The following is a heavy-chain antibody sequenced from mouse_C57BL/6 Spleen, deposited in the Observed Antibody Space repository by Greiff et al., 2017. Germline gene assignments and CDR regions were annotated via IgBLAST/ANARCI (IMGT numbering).Heavy chain of an antibody. CDR2: ISDGGSYT. Sequence: EVQLVESGGGLVKPGGSLKLSCAASGFTFSSYAMSWVRQTPEKRLEWVATISDGGSYTYYPDNVKGRFTISRDNAKNNLYLQMSHLKSEDTAMYYCARLGIYYYGSSYVGAMDYWGQGTSVTVSS. CDR1: GFTFSSYA. D-gene: IGHD1-1*01. J-gene: IGHJ4*01. V-gene: IGHV5-4*01. CDR3: ARLGIYYYGSSYVGAMDY.